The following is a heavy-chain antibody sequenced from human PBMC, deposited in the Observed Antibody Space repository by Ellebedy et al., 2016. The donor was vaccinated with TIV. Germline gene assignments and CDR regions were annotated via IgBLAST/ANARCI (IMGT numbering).Heavy chain of an antibody. D-gene: IGHD3-10*01. CDR2: IYYSGTT. CDR3: ARGGGDRPHALDV. Sequence: MPSETLSLTCTVSGGSMISDDHYWSWVRQPPGKGLAWIGYIYYSGTTYYNPSLKHRLTVSIDKSKGQVSLKLASVTAADTAVYYCARGGGDRPHALDVWGQGTMVTVSS. CDR1: GGSMISDDHY. J-gene: IGHJ3*01. V-gene: IGHV4-30-4*01.